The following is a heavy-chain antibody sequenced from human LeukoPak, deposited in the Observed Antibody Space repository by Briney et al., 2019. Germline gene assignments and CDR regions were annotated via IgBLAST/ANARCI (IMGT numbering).Heavy chain of an antibody. CDR1: GGSISSTSYH. D-gene: IGHD5-12*01. V-gene: IGHV4-39*07. J-gene: IGHJ4*02. Sequence: SETLSLTCTVSGGSISSTSYHWGWIRQPPGKGLEWIGSIYYTGTTYYSPSLTSRLTMSVETSKNQFSLKLSSVTAADTAVYYCARAGGLIVATSGVDYWGQGTLVTVSS. CDR3: ARAGGLIVATSGVDY. CDR2: IYYTGTT.